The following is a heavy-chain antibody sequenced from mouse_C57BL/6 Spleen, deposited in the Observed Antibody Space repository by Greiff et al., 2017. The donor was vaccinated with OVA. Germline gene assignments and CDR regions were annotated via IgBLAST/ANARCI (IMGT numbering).Heavy chain of an antibody. Sequence: EVKVVESGGGLVKPGGSLKLSCAASGFTFSSYAMSWVRQTPEKRLEWVATISDGGSYTYYPDNVKGRFTISRDNAKNNLYLQMSHLKSEDTAMDYCARDGDYSNHYFDYWGQGTTLTVSS. V-gene: IGHV5-4*01. CDR1: GFTFSSYA. J-gene: IGHJ2*01. D-gene: IGHD2-5*01. CDR3: ARDGDYSNHYFDY. CDR2: ISDGGSYT.